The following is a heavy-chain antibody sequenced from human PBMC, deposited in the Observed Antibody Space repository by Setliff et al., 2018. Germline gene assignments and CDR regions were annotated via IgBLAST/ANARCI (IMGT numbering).Heavy chain of an antibody. CDR2: ISSGTGTI. Sequence: LRLSCAASGFNFVAYSMNWVRQAPGKGLEWVSHISSGTGTIYYADSAKGRFTISRDNAKNSAYLQMNGLRADDTAVYYCATSGGYRISNWGQGTLVTVSS. J-gene: IGHJ4*02. CDR1: GFNFVAYS. V-gene: IGHV3-48*01. D-gene: IGHD1-26*01. CDR3: ATSGGYRISN.